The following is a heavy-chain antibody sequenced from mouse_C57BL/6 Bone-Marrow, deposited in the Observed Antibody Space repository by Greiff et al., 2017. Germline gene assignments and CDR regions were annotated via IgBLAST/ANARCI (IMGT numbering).Heavy chain of an antibody. CDR3: AREGATGTDY. V-gene: IGHV1-69*01. CDR1: GYTFTSYW. D-gene: IGHD4-1*02. J-gene: IGHJ2*01. Sequence: VQLQQPGAELVMPGASVKLSCKASGYTFTSYWMHWVKQRPGQGLEWIGEIDPSDSYTNYNQKFKGKSTLTVDKSSSTAYMQLSSLTSADSAVYYCAREGATGTDYWGQGTTLTVSS. CDR2: IDPSDSYT.